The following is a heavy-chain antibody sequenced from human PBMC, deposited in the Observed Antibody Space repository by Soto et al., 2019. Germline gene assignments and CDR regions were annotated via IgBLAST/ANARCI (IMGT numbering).Heavy chain of an antibody. CDR1: GFTFRIYA. V-gene: IGHV3-23*01. J-gene: IGHJ4*02. CDR3: AKDATMTTFEY. Sequence: GGSLRLSCAASGFTFRIYAMSWVRQAPGKGLEWVSGIGGSGDNTYYADAVKGRFTISRDNSKNTLFLQMNSLRAEDTAVYYCAKDATMTTFEYWGQGALVTVSS. D-gene: IGHD4-4*01. CDR2: IGGSGDNT.